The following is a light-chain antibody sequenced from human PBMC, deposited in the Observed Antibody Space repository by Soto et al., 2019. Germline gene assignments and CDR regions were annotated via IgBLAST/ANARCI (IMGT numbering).Light chain of an antibody. V-gene: IGKV3-20*01. J-gene: IGKJ1*01. CDR2: LAS. CDR3: QQYGSPPWT. CDR1: QSVTNNY. Sequence: EIVLTQSPGTLSLSPGERATLACRASQSVTNNYVAWYQQKTGQTPRLIVYLASSRAPVIPDRFSGSGSGTHFTLTIRRVEPVDFAVDYCQQYGSPPWTFDQGTKVEIK.